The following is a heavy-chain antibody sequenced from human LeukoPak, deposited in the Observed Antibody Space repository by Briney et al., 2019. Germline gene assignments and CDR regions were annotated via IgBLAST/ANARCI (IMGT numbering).Heavy chain of an antibody. CDR2: IKQDGSEK. V-gene: IGHV3-7*01. CDR3: ASLFPITVITQYYFDY. Sequence: PGGSLRLSCAASGFAFSRYWMNWVRQAPGKALEWVANIKQDGSEKYYVDSVKGRFTISRDNAKNSLYLQMNSLRGEDTAVYYCASLFPITVITQYYFDYWGQGTLVTVSS. D-gene: IGHD4-23*01. CDR1: GFAFSRYW. J-gene: IGHJ4*02.